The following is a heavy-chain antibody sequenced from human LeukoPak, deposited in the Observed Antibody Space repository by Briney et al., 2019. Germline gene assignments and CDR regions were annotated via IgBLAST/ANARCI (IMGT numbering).Heavy chain of an antibody. Sequence: GGSLRLSCAASGFTFSSYAMSWVRQAPGKGLEWVSAISGSGGSTYYADSVKGRFTISRDNSKNTLYLQMNSLRAEDTAVYYCAKVGYYGSGSPFYYYYYMDVWGKGTTVTVSS. CDR3: AKVGYYGSGSPFYYYYYMDV. J-gene: IGHJ6*03. D-gene: IGHD3-10*01. V-gene: IGHV3-23*01. CDR2: ISGSGGST. CDR1: GFTFSSYA.